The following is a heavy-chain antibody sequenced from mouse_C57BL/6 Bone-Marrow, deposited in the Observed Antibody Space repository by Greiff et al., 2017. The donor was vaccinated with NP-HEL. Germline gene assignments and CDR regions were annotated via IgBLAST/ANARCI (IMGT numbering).Heavy chain of an antibody. Sequence: VQLQQSVAELVRPGASVKLSCTASGFNIQNTYMHWVKQRPEQGLEWIGRIDPANGNTKYAPKFQGKATITADTSSNTAYLQLSSLTSEDTAIYYCALLYWFAYWGQGTLVTVSA. CDR3: ALLYWFAY. CDR1: GFNIQNTY. CDR2: IDPANGNT. D-gene: IGHD2-12*01. V-gene: IGHV14-3*01. J-gene: IGHJ3*01.